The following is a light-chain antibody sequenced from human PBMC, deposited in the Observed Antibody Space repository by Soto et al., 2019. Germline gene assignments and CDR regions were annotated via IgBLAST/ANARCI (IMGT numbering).Light chain of an antibody. CDR1: SSNIGGNS. J-gene: IGLJ1*01. Sequence: QSVMTQPPSVSAAPGQKVTISCSGSSSNIGGNSVSWYQQLPGTAPKLLIYDDNKRPSGIPDRFSGSKSGTSATLTISGLQAEDEADYYCCSYAGSYSYVFGTGTKLTVL. CDR2: DDN. V-gene: IGLV1-51*01. CDR3: CSYAGSYSYV.